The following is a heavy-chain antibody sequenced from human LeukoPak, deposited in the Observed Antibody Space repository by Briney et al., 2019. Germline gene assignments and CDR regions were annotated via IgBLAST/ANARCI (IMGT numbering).Heavy chain of an antibody. J-gene: IGHJ4*02. CDR1: GFTFSSYA. CDR2: ISGSGGST. Sequence: GGSLRLSCAASGFTFSSYAMSWVRPAPGEGLEWVSAISGSGGSTYYADSVKGRFTISRDNSKNTLYLQMNSLRAEDTAVYYCAKGIVVPAASDYWGQGTLVTVSS. V-gene: IGHV3-23*01. CDR3: AKGIVVPAASDY. D-gene: IGHD2-2*01.